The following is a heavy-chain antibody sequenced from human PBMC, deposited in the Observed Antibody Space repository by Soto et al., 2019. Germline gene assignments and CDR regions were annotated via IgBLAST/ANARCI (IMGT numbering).Heavy chain of an antibody. CDR1: GYSFTSYW. D-gene: IGHD2-2*01. J-gene: IGHJ6*02. V-gene: IGHV5-10-1*01. CDR2: IDPSDSYT. Sequence: ESLKISCKGSGYSFTSYWTSWVRQMPGKGLEWMGRIDPSDSYTNYSPSFQGHVTISADKSISTAYLQWSSLKASDTAMYYCARQSYCSSTSCPYYYYGMDVWGQGTTVTVS. CDR3: ARQSYCSSTSCPYYYYGMDV.